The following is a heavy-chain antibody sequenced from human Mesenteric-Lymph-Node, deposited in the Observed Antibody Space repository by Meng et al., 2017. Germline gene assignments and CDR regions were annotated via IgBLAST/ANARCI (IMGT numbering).Heavy chain of an antibody. CDR2: INHSGST. CDR1: GGSISSGSYY. CDR3: ARVPPRFRGVIGY. Sequence: SETLSLTCTVSGGSISSGSYYWGWIRQPPGKGLEWIGEINHSGSTNYNPSLKSRVTISVDTSKNQFSLKLSSVTAADTAVYYCARVPPRFRGVIGYWGQGTLVTVSS. D-gene: IGHD3-10*01. J-gene: IGHJ4*02. V-gene: IGHV4-39*07.